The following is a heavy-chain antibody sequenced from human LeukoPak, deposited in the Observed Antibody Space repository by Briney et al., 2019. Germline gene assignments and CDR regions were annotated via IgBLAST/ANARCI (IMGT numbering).Heavy chain of an antibody. J-gene: IGHJ5*02. D-gene: IGHD5-12*01. CDR2: ISSSGSTI. V-gene: IGHV3-11*04. Sequence: KTGGSLRLSCAASGFPFNDYWMSWVRQAPGKGLEWVAYISSSGSTIYYRDSVEGRFTISRDNAKNSLYLQMNSLRAEDTAVYYCAGKWRRFDPWGQGTLVTVSS. CDR1: GFPFNDYW. CDR3: AGKWRRFDP.